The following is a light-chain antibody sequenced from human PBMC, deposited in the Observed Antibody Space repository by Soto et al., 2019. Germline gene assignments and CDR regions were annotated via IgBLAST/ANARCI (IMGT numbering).Light chain of an antibody. J-gene: IGKJ3*01. V-gene: IGKV3-20*01. Sequence: EIVLTQSPGTLSLSPGERATLSCRASQTISSSVLAWYQQKPGQAPRLLIYRASRRAPGIPDRFSGSGSWTDFTLTISRLEPEVFAVYYCHQFGSSPLDAFGPGTKVAIK. CDR3: HQFGSSPLDA. CDR2: RAS. CDR1: QTISSSV.